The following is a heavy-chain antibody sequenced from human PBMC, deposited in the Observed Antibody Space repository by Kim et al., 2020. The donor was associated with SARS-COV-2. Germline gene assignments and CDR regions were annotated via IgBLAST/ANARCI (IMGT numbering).Heavy chain of an antibody. J-gene: IGHJ3*02. CDR2: ISYDGSNK. V-gene: IGHV3-30*04. CDR3: ARGLRYFDWLFYDAFDI. Sequence: GGSLRLSCAASGFTFSSYAMHWVRQAPGKGLEWVAVISYDGSNKYYADSVKGRFTISRDNSKNTLYLQMNSLRAEDTAVYYCARGLRYFDWLFYDAFDIWGQGTMVTVSS. D-gene: IGHD3-9*01. CDR1: GFTFSSYA.